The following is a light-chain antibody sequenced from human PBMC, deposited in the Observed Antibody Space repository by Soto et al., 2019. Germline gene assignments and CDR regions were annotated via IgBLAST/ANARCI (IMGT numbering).Light chain of an antibody. CDR3: QQYGSSPPYT. Sequence: EIVLTQSPGTLSLSPGERATLSCRASQSVRSSYLAWYQQKPGQAPRLLIYGASSRATGIPDRFSGSGSGTDSTLTISRLEPEDFAVYYCQQYGSSPPYTFGQGTKLEIK. CDR2: GAS. V-gene: IGKV3-20*01. J-gene: IGKJ2*01. CDR1: QSVRSSY.